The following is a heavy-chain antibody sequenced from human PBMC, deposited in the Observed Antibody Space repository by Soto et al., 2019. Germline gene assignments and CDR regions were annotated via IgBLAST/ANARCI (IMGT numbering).Heavy chain of an antibody. CDR3: ARSAVRY. CDR1: GGSISSYY. V-gene: IGHV4-59*01. Sequence: QVQLQESGPGLVKPSETLSLTCTVSGGSISSYYWSWFRQPPGKGLEWLGYIYYSVSTQYNPSLKSRVTISVETYKNPFSLKLSSVTDADKAVYYCARSAVRYWGQGTLVTVSS. CDR2: IYYSVST. D-gene: IGHD2-15*01. J-gene: IGHJ4*02.